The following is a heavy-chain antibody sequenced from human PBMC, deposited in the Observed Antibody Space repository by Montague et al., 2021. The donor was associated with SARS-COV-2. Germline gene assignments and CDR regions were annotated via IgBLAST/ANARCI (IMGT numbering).Heavy chain of an antibody. J-gene: IGHJ3*02. CDR1: GGSISSYY. CDR2: IYYSGST. CDR3: ARGSGWMGNAFDI. Sequence: SETLSLTCTVSGGSISSYYWSWIRQPPGKGLEWIGNIYYSGSTNXNPSLKSRVTITVDTSKNQFSLKLSSVTAAVTAVYSCARGSGWMGNAFDIWGQGTMVTVSS. V-gene: IGHV4-59*01. D-gene: IGHD6-19*01.